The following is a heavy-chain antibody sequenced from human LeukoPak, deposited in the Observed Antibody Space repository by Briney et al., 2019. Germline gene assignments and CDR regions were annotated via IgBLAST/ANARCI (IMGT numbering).Heavy chain of an antibody. D-gene: IGHD3-10*01. V-gene: IGHV3-30*18. CDR3: ANDDARGFGEPSPYDY. J-gene: IGHJ4*02. CDR2: ISYDGINT. CDR1: GFAFRNYG. Sequence: GRPLRLSCVASGFAFRNYGMHWVRQAPGKGLEWVAVISYDGINTHYADSVKGRFTISKDNSKNTLYLQLNTLRPEDTAVYYCANDDARGFGEPSPYDYWGQGTRVIVSS.